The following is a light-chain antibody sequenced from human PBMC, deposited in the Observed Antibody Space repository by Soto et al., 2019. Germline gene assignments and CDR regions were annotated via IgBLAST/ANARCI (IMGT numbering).Light chain of an antibody. V-gene: IGKV3-15*01. CDR1: QSVSSN. J-gene: IGKJ1*01. Sequence: EIVMTQSPATLSVSPGERATLSCRASQSVSSNLVWYQQKPGQAPRLLIYGASTRATGIPARFSGSGSGTEFTLTISSLQSEDFAVYYCQQYNNSHPTFGQGSKVEI. CDR2: GAS. CDR3: QQYNNSHPT.